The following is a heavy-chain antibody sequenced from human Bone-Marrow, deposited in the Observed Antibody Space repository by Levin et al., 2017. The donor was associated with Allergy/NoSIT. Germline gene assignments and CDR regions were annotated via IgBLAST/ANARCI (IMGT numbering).Heavy chain of an antibody. CDR3: AKAYRVGVVSADFDY. Sequence: LSLPCAASGFTFRSYAMNWVRQAPGKGLEWVSAISGTGGSTYYGDSVKGRFTISRDNSKNTLFLQMNILRAEDTAIYYCAKAYRVGVVSADFDYWGQGTLVTVSS. D-gene: IGHD2-8*02. CDR1: GFTFRSYA. J-gene: IGHJ4*02. CDR2: ISGTGGST. V-gene: IGHV3-23*01.